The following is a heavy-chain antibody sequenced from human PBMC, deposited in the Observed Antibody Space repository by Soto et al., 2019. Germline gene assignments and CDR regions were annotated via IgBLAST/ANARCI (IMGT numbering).Heavy chain of an antibody. J-gene: IGHJ4*02. V-gene: IGHV3-23*01. D-gene: IGHD3-16*02. CDR1: GITFSNYA. CDR3: AKDPERYDYVWGTYRYIDH. Sequence: EVQLLESGGGLVQPGGSLRLSCTASGITFSNYAMSWVRQAPRKGLEWVSTISTSGGRTYYANSVKGRFTISRDNSKNPLYLRMNSLRAEDTAVDYCAKDPERYDYVWGTYRYIDHWGQGTLV. CDR2: ISTSGGRT.